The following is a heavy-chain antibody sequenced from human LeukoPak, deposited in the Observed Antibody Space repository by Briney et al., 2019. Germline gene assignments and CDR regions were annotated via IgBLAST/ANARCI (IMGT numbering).Heavy chain of an antibody. D-gene: IGHD5-18*01. CDR3: AKDYSYGYHSDY. Sequence: GGSLRLSCAASGFTFSSYAMHWVRQAPGKGLEWVAVISSDGSNKYADSVKGRFTISRENSKNTLYLQMNSLRAEDTAVYYCAKDYSYGYHSDYWGQGTLVTVSS. CDR1: GFTFSSYA. J-gene: IGHJ4*02. CDR2: ISSDGSNK. V-gene: IGHV3-30*18.